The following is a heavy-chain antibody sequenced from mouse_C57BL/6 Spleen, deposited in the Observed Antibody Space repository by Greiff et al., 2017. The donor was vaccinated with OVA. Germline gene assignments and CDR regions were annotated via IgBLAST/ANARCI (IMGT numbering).Heavy chain of an antibody. J-gene: IGHJ3*01. Sequence: EVQLQESGPGLVKPSQSLSLTCSVTGYSITSGYYWNWIRQFPGNKLEWMGYISYDGSNNYNPSLKNRISITRDTSKNQFFLKLNSVTTEDTATYYCANGRTWFAYWGQGTLVTVSA. D-gene: IGHD1-1*01. CDR2: ISYDGSN. CDR1: GYSITSGYY. V-gene: IGHV3-6*01. CDR3: ANGRTWFAY.